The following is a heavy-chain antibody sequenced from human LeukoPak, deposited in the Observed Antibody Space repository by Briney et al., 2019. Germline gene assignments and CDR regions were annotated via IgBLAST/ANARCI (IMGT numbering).Heavy chain of an antibody. Sequence: GGSLRLSCAASGFNFITYAMTWVRQAPGKGLEWVSSISGSGGSTYYADSVKGRFTISRDNSKNTLYLQMNSLRAEDTAVYYCANGGYSYGPDYWGQGTLVTVSS. CDR3: ANGGYSYGPDY. CDR2: ISGSGGST. J-gene: IGHJ4*02. D-gene: IGHD5-18*01. CDR1: GFNFITYA. V-gene: IGHV3-23*01.